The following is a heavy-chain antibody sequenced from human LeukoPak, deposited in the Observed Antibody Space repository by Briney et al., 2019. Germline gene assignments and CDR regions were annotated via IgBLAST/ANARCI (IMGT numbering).Heavy chain of an antibody. J-gene: IGHJ3*02. V-gene: IGHV3-49*04. CDR2: IRSKAYGGTT. D-gene: IGHD1-7*01. CDR3: TRGELIADAFDI. CDR1: GFTFGDYA. Sequence: GGSLRLSCTASGFTFGDYAMSWVRQAPGKGLEWVGFIRSKAYGGTTEYAASVKGRFTISRDDSKSTAYLQMNSLKTEDTAVYYCTRGELIADAFDIWGQGTMVTVSS.